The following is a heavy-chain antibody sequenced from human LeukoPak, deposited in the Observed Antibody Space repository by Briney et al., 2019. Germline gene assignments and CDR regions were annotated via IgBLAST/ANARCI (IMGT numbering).Heavy chain of an antibody. Sequence: GGSLRLSCAASGFSFRDYWMSWVRQAPGMGLEWVADIEPDGSGKTYVDSVKGRFTISRDNAQQSLYLQMDTLTAEDTAVYYCVTSWVRQQRDFWGQGTLVTVSS. D-gene: IGHD3-10*01. CDR1: GFSFRDYW. CDR2: IEPDGSGK. J-gene: IGHJ4*02. V-gene: IGHV3-7*01. CDR3: VTSWVRQQRDF.